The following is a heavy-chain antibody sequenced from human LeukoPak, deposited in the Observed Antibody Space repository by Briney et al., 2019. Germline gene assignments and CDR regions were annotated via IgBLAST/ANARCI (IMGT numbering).Heavy chain of an antibody. V-gene: IGHV4-34*01. D-gene: IGHD2-2*01. J-gene: IGHJ4*02. Sequence: SETLSLTCAVYGGSFSGYYWSWIRQPPGKGLEWIGEINHSGSTNYNPSLKSRVTISVGTSKNQFSLKLSSVTAADTAVYYCARREYQLPPDYWGQGTLVTVSS. CDR1: GGSFSGYY. CDR3: ARREYQLPPDY. CDR2: INHSGST.